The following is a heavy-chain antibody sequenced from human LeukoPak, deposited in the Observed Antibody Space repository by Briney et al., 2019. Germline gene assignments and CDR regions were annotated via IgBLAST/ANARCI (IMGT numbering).Heavy chain of an antibody. CDR2: IWFDGSNK. J-gene: IGHJ4*02. Sequence: GGSLRLSCAASGFTFSSYGMHWVRQAPGKGLEWVAIIWFDGSNKYYADSVKGRFTLSRDNSKNTLYLQMNSLRAEDTAVYYCAREFTSSIAAADYWGQGTLVTVSS. CDR1: GFTFSSYG. CDR3: AREFTSSIAAADY. D-gene: IGHD6-6*01. V-gene: IGHV3-33*01.